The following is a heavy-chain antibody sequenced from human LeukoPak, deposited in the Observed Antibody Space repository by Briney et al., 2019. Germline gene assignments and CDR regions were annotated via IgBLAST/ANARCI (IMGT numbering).Heavy chain of an antibody. CDR1: GYTLTELS. D-gene: IGHD5-18*01. Sequence: ASVKVSCKVSGYTLTELSMHWVRQAPGKGLEWMGGFDPEDGETIYAQKFQGRVTMTEDTSTDTAYMELSSLRSEDTAVYCCATVGYSYGYPTRAFDIWGQGTMVTVSS. CDR2: FDPEDGET. V-gene: IGHV1-24*01. J-gene: IGHJ3*02. CDR3: ATVGYSYGYPTRAFDI.